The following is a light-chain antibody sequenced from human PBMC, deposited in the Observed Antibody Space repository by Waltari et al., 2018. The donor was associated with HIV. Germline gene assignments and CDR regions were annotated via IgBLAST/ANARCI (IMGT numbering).Light chain of an antibody. J-gene: IGLJ3*02. CDR3: CSFAGSYTLV. V-gene: IGLV2-11*01. CDR2: DVT. CDR1: SSDIGDYTY. Sequence: QSALTQPRPVSGSPGPSVTTPCTGTSSDIGDYTYVSWYQQPPGKAPKLMIYDVTKRPSGVPDRFSGSKSGNTASLTISGLQAEDEAAYYCCSFAGSYTLVFGGGTKLTVL.